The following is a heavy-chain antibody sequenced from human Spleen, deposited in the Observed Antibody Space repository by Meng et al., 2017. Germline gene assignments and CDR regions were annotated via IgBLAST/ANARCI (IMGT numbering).Heavy chain of an antibody. CDR2: MYYSGST. V-gene: IGHV4-31*02. J-gene: IGHJ4*02. D-gene: IGHD4-11*01. Sequence: QVQLQESGPGLVNPFQTPYLTWTVSGGSISSGGYYWSWIRQHPGKGLEWIGHMYYSGSTYYNPSLKSRVTISVDTSQNNLSLKLSSVTAADSAVYYCARGPTTMAHDFDYWGQGTLVTVSS. CDR3: ARGPTTMAHDFDY. CDR1: GGSISSGGYY.